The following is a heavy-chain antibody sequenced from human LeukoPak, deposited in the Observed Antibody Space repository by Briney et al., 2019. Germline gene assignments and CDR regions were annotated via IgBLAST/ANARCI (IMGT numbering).Heavy chain of an antibody. J-gene: IGHJ4*02. V-gene: IGHV3-11*01. CDR3: ARASLEYSSSRTYYFDY. CDR1: GFTFSDYY. Sequence: GGSLRLSCAASGFTFSDYYMSWIRQAPGKGLEWVSYISSSGSTIYYADSAKGRFTISRDNAKNSLYLQMNSLRAEDTAVYYCARASLEYSSSRTYYFDYWGQGTLVTVSS. CDR2: ISSSGSTI. D-gene: IGHD6-6*01.